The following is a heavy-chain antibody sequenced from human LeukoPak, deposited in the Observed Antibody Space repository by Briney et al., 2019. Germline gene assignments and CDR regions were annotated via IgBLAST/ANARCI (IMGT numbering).Heavy chain of an antibody. Sequence: GGSLRLSCAASGFTFSSYAMSWVRQAPGKGLVWVSRINTDGSSANYADSVKGRFTISRKNTLYLQMNSLRAEDTAVYYCARDDCSSSSCLTYWGQGTLVTVSS. J-gene: IGHJ4*02. CDR3: ARDDCSSSSCLTY. V-gene: IGHV3-74*01. CDR1: GFTFSSYA. CDR2: INTDGSSA. D-gene: IGHD2-15*01.